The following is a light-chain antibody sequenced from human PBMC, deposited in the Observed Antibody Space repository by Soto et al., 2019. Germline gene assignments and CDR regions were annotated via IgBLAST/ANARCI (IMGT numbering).Light chain of an antibody. V-gene: IGKV3-15*01. Sequence: EVVLTQSPATLSVSPGDRATLSCRASQSVSRYLAWYQQKPGQAPRLLIYGASTRATGVPARFSGSGSATEFSPSTSSWQAADGAGYYCQQYGDWPPATFGQGAKLEI. J-gene: IGKJ2*01. CDR1: QSVSRY. CDR3: QQYGDWPPAT. CDR2: GAS.